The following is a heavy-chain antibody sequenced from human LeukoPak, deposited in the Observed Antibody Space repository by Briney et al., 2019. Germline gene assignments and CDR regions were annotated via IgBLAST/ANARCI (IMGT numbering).Heavy chain of an antibody. CDR3: ARLTPFVSHSVAVLYFYYFGMDV. Sequence: NASETLSLTCTVSGGSISSSNYSWAWIRQPPGKGLEWIGSISYTGSTYYNPSLKSRVTMPVDTSKNQFSLKLSSVAAADTAVYSCARLTPFVSHSVAVLYFYYFGMDVWGQGTTVTVSS. CDR2: ISYTGST. J-gene: IGHJ6*02. D-gene: IGHD6-19*01. CDR1: GGSISSSNYS. V-gene: IGHV4-39*01.